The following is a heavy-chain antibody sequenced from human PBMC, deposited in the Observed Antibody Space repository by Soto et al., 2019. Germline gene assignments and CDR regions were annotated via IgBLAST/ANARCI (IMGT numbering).Heavy chain of an antibody. J-gene: IGHJ6*02. Sequence: GGSLRLSCAASGFTFSTYWMHWVRQAPGKGLVWVSRINSDGSSTNYADSVKGRFTISRDNAKNTLYLEMNSLRAEDTAVYYCARPYTVTMRNGMDVWGQGTTVTVSS. V-gene: IGHV3-74*01. CDR1: GFTFSTYW. D-gene: IGHD4-4*01. CDR2: INSDGSST. CDR3: ARPYTVTMRNGMDV.